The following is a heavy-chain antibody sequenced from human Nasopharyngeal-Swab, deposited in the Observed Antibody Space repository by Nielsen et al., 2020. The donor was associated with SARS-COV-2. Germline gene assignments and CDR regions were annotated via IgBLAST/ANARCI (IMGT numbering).Heavy chain of an antibody. CDR1: GFTFDDYA. V-gene: IGHV3-9*01. Sequence: GGSLRLSCAASGFTFDDYAMHWVRQAPGKGLEWVSGISWNSGSIGYADSVKGRFTISRDNAKNSLYLQMNSLRAEDTALYYCATHDSGSYWDYRGQGTLVTVSS. D-gene: IGHD1-26*01. CDR2: ISWNSGSI. J-gene: IGHJ4*02. CDR3: ATHDSGSYWDY.